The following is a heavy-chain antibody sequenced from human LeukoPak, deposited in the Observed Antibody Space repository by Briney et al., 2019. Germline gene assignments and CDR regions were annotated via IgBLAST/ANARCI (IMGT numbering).Heavy chain of an antibody. Sequence: SEILSLTCAVYGGSFSGYYWSWIRQPPGKGLEWIGEINHSGSTNYNPSLKSRVTISVDTSKNQFSLKLSSVTAADTAVYYCARGPRGLDYWGQGTLVTVSS. CDR1: GGSFSGYY. D-gene: IGHD3-10*01. CDR3: ARGPRGLDY. J-gene: IGHJ4*02. V-gene: IGHV4-34*01. CDR2: INHSGST.